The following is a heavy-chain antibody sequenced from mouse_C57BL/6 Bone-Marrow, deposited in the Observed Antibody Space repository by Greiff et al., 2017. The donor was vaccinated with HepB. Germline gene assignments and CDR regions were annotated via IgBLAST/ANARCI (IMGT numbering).Heavy chain of an antibody. CDR3: ARLAVVVSHYFDY. CDR1: GYTFTDYN. Sequence: EVKLMESGPELVKPGASVKIPCKASGYTFTDYNMDWVKQSHGKSLEWIGDINPNNGGTIYNQKFKGKATLTVDKSSSTAYMELRSLTSEDTAVYYCARLAVVVSHYFDYWGQGTTLTVSS. V-gene: IGHV1-18*01. J-gene: IGHJ2*01. D-gene: IGHD1-1*01. CDR2: INPNNGGT.